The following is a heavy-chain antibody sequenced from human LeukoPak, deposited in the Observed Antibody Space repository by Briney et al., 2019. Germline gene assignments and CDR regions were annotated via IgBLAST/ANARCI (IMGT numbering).Heavy chain of an antibody. J-gene: IGHJ4*02. V-gene: IGHV3-30*18. CDR1: GGSLSSGG. Sequence: LSLTCTVSGGSLSSGGYYWSWIRQHPGKGLEWVTIISYDGSNKYYADSVKGRFTISRDNSKNTLYLQMNSLRAEDTAVYYCAKTYYYGSGSYYQFDYWGQGTLVTVSS. CDR3: AKTYYYGSGSYYQFDY. D-gene: IGHD3-10*01. CDR2: ISYDGSNK.